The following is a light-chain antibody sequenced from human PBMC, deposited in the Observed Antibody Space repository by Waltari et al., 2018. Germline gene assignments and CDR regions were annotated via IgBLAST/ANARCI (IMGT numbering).Light chain of an antibody. J-gene: IGKJ1*01. Sequence: DIQMTQSPSTLSASVGDRVTITCRASQSISTYLAWHQQKPGKAPKLLIYKASSLESGVPSRFSGSGSGTEFTLTISSLQPDDFATYYCQQYDSYQWTFGQGTKVEI. V-gene: IGKV1-5*03. CDR1: QSISTY. CDR3: QQYDSYQWT. CDR2: KAS.